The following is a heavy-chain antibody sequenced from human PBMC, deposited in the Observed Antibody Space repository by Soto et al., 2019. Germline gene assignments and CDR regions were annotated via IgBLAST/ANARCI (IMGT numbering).Heavy chain of an antibody. CDR1: GVSISSSSYY. CDR2: IYFSGST. CDR3: ARHGSY. Sequence: SATLSLTCTVSGVSISSSSYYWGWIRQTPGKGLEWIGTIYFSGSTYYNPSLKSRVTISVDRSKNQFSLNLTSVTAADTALYYCARHGSYWGPGTLVTSPQ. J-gene: IGHJ4*02. V-gene: IGHV4-39*01.